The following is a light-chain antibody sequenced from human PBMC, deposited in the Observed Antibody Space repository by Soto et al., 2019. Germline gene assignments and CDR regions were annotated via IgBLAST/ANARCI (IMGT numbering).Light chain of an antibody. CDR1: QSVSSN. V-gene: IGKV3-20*01. CDR3: QQFGDSLT. Sequence: EIVMTQSPATLSVSPGERATLSCRASQSVSSNLAWYQQKPGQAPRLLIYGASTRATGIPDRFSGSGSGTDFTLTVSRLEPEDFAVYYCQQFGDSLTFGGGTKGDIK. J-gene: IGKJ4*01. CDR2: GAS.